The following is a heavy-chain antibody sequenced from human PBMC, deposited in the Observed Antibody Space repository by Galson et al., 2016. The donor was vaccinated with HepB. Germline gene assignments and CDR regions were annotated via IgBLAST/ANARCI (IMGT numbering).Heavy chain of an antibody. D-gene: IGHD3-3*01. CDR1: GYTFTSYD. CDR2: MNPNSDNS. CDR3: ARGRGISYYGFWSGYSLDY. Sequence: SVKVSCKASGYTFTSYDINWVRQATGQGLEWMGWMNPNSDNSGYAQGFQGRVTMTRHTSMSTAYMELSSLRSDDTAVYFCARGRGISYYGFWSGYSLDYWGQGTLVTVSS. V-gene: IGHV1-8*01. J-gene: IGHJ4*02.